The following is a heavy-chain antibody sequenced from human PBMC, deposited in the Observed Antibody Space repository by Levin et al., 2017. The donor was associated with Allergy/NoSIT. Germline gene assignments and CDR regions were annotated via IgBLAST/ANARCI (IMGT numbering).Heavy chain of an antibody. CDR2: ISYDGSNK. V-gene: IGHV3-30-3*01. Sequence: GESLKISCAASGFTFSSYAMHWVRQAPGKGLEWVAVISYDGSNKYYADSVKGRFTISRDNSKNTLYLQMNSLRAEDTAVYYCANGDYGHYWGQGTLVTVSS. CDR3: ANGDYGHY. J-gene: IGHJ4*02. CDR1: GFTFSSYA. D-gene: IGHD4-17*01.